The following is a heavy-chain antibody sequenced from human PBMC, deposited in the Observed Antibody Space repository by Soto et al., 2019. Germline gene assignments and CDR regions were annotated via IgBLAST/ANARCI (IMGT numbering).Heavy chain of an antibody. CDR2: IAYDGAYK. CDR3: ARVTSGTYPYYYYYGLDV. Sequence: GGSLRLSCAASGFTFSSKAMHWVRQAPGKGLEWVAVIAYDGAYKYYADSVKGRFTISRDNSKNTLYLQMNSLRDEDTAVYYCARVTSGTYPYYYYYGLDVWGQGTTVTVSS. D-gene: IGHD3-10*01. V-gene: IGHV3-30-3*01. CDR1: GFTFSSKA. J-gene: IGHJ6*02.